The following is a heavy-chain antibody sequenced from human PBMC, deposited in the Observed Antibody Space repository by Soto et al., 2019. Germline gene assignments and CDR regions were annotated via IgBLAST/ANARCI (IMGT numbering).Heavy chain of an antibody. Sequence: VKVSCKASGGTFSSYTISWVRQAPGQGLEWMGRIIPILGIANYAQKFQGRVTITADKSTSTAYMELSSLRSEDTAVYYCARVRSTVPATVYYYYGMDVWGQGTTVTVSS. CDR3: ARVRSTVPATVYYYYGMDV. D-gene: IGHD2-2*01. V-gene: IGHV1-69*02. CDR1: GGTFSSYT. CDR2: IIPILGIA. J-gene: IGHJ6*02.